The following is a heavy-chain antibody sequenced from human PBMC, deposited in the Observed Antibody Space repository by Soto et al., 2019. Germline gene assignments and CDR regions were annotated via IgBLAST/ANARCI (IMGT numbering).Heavy chain of an antibody. CDR1: GDTFSNYP. J-gene: IGHJ6*02. Sequence: QVELVQSGIEVKNPGSSVKVSCKASGDTFSNYPINWVRQAPGQGLEWMGGIIPFYDKPNYAENFLGRVTISADKFTATAYLAVSSLRSEDTAVYFCARGYRELFFYAMDVWGRGTPVIVSS. V-gene: IGHV1-69*06. CDR2: IIPFYDKP. D-gene: IGHD3-10*01. CDR3: ARGYRELFFYAMDV.